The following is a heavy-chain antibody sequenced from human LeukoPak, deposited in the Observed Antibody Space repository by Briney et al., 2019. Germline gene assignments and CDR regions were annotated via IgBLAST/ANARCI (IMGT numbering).Heavy chain of an antibody. D-gene: IGHD2-21*01. CDR1: GGSFSGYY. Sequence: SETLSLTCAVYGGSFSGYYWSWIRQPPGRGLEWIGYIYYSGSTNYNPSLKSRVTISVDTSKNQFSLKLSSVTAADTAVYYCARSPYCGGDCYHDYWGQGTLVTVSS. CDR2: IYYSGST. J-gene: IGHJ4*02. CDR3: ARSPYCGGDCYHDY. V-gene: IGHV4-59*01.